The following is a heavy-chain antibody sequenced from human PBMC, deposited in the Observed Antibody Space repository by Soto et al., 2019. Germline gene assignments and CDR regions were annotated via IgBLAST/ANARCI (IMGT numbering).Heavy chain of an antibody. CDR3: AKDRGSSLYHWFDP. V-gene: IGHV1-2*04. CDR1: GYTFTGYY. D-gene: IGHD6-13*01. CDR2: INPNSGGT. J-gene: IGHJ5*02. Sequence: ASVKVSCKASGYTFTGYYMHWVRQAPGQGLEWMGWINPNSGGTNYAQKFQGWVTMTRDTSISTAYMELSRLRSDDTAVYYCAKDRGSSLYHWFDPWGQGTRVTVS.